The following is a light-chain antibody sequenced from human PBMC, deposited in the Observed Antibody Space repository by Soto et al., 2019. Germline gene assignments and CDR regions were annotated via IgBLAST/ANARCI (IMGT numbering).Light chain of an antibody. CDR2: GAS. Sequence: EIVMTQSPATLSVSPGERATLSCRASQSVSSNLAWYQQKPAQAPRLLIYGASTRATGIPARFSGSGSGTEFTLTISSLQSEDFAFYYCQQYNNWPLYTFGQGTKLEIK. J-gene: IGKJ2*01. CDR3: QQYNNWPLYT. CDR1: QSVSSN. V-gene: IGKV3-15*01.